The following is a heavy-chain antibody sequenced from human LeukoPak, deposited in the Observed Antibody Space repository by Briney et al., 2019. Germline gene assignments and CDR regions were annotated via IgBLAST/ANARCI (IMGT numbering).Heavy chain of an antibody. D-gene: IGHD2-2*01. V-gene: IGHV1-2*06. CDR2: INPNSGDT. J-gene: IGHJ4*02. CDR3: ARDYCSSTSCLFDY. CDR1: GYSFTGYH. Sequence: ASVKVSCKASGYSFTGYHMHWVRQAPGQGLEWMGRINPNSGDTNYAQKFQGRVTMTRDTSISTAYMELSRLRSDDTAVYYCARDYCSSTSCLFDYWGQGTLVTVSS.